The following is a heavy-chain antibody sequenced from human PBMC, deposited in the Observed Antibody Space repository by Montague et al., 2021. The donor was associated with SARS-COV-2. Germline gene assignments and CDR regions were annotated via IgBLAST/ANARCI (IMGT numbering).Heavy chain of an antibody. CDR3: AKLKRFPYYNYGMDV. D-gene: IGHD1-1*01. J-gene: IGHJ6*02. CDR1: GGSLTGYY. CDR2: INHIGSI. V-gene: IGHV4-34*01. Sequence: SETLSLTCAVYGGSLTGYYWSWIRQAPGKGLEWIGEINHIGSINYNPSVESRVTILVDRSKKHFSLNVTSVAAADTAVYYCAKLKRFPYYNYGMDVWGQGTTVTVSS.